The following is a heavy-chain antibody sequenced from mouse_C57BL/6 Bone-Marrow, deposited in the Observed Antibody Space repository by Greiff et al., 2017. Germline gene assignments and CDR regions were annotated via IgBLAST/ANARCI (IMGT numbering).Heavy chain of an antibody. J-gene: IGHJ2*01. V-gene: IGHV1-75*01. CDR3: ARWGHFDY. Sequence: QVQLKESGPELVKPGASVKISCKASGYTFTDYYINWVQQRPGQGLEWIGWLFPGSGSTYYTAKFKGKATLTVDNSSSTAYMLLSSLTSEDSAVYFCARWGHFDYWGQGTTLTVSS. CDR2: LFPGSGST. CDR1: GYTFTDYY.